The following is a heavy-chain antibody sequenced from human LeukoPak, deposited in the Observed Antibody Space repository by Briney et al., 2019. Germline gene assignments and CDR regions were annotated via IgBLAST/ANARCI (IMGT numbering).Heavy chain of an antibody. Sequence: SETLSLTCAVSGVSFNDYYWSWVRQTPGKGLEWIGEINHSGYTNDSPSPKSRVTLSIDTSRKQFSLNLRSVTVADAGIYYCTRMTTGHDYWGQGTLVTVSS. CDR3: TRMTTGHDY. V-gene: IGHV4-34*01. CDR1: GVSFNDYY. CDR2: INHSGYT. J-gene: IGHJ4*02. D-gene: IGHD4-17*01.